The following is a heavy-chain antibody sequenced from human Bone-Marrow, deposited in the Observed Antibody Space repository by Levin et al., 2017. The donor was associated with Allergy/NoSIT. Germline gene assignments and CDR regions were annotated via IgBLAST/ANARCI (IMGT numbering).Heavy chain of an antibody. CDR2: MYYSGSSGST. Sequence: ESLKISCTVSGGSISPSYWSWIRQPPGKGLEWIGYMYYSGSSGSTNNNPSLKSRVTISVDTSKNQFSLKLNSVTAADTAVYFCARVSYYETSGYYYRGWYYFDFWGQGTLVTVSS. CDR1: GGSISPSY. J-gene: IGHJ4*02. CDR3: ARVSYYETSGYYYRGWYYFDF. V-gene: IGHV4-59*01. D-gene: IGHD3-22*01.